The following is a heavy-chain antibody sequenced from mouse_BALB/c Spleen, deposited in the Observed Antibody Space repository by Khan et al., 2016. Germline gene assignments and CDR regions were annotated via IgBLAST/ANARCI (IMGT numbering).Heavy chain of an antibody. V-gene: IGHV3-8*02. D-gene: IGHD1-1*01. CDR3: ARYGGSSYVRGMDY. CDR1: GDSITSGY. Sequence: EVQLQESGPSLVKPSQTLSLTCSVTGDSITSGYWNWIRKFPGNKLEYMGSISYSGGTYNNPSLKSRISITRDTSKNQYYLQLNSVTTEDTGTYDCARYGGSSYVRGMDYWGQGLSVTVSS. J-gene: IGHJ4*01. CDR2: ISYSGGT.